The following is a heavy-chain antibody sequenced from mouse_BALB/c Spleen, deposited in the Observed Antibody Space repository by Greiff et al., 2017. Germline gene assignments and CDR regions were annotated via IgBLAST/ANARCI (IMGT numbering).Heavy chain of an antibody. J-gene: IGHJ1*01. D-gene: IGHD2-3*01. V-gene: IGHV1S29*02. Sequence: EVQLQQSGPELVKPGASVKISCKASGYTFTDYNMHWVKQSHGKSLEWIGYIYPYNGGTGYNQKFKSKATLTVDNSSSTAYMELRSLTSEDSAVYYCASDGYYGYFDVWGAGTTVTVSS. CDR2: IYPYNGGT. CDR3: ASDGYYGYFDV. CDR1: GYTFTDYN.